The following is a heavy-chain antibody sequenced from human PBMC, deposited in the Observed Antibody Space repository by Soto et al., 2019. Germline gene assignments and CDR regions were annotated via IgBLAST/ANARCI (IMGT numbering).Heavy chain of an antibody. D-gene: IGHD6-13*01. V-gene: IGHV1-69*02. Sequence: QVQLVQSGAEVKKPGSSVKVSCKASGGTFSSYTISWVRQAPGQGLEWMGRIIPILGIANYAQKCQGRVTITADNYTGTAYMERSSLNGDDTAVYCCEGVGLGAARWGALGYWGQGTLVTVSS. CDR2: IIPILGIA. CDR1: GGTFSSYT. J-gene: IGHJ4*02. CDR3: EGVGLGAARWGALGY.